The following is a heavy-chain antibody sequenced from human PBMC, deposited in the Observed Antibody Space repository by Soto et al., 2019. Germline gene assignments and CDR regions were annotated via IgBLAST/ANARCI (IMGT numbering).Heavy chain of an antibody. J-gene: IGHJ3*02. CDR3: ATSTATDAFDI. Sequence: QVQMVASGGGVVQPGKSLRLSCAASGFTFSDYGMHWVRQAPARGPEWVALVRDDGSKTYYADSVRGRFTISRDNSKNMFYLQMNSRRAEDTAIYYCATSTATDAFDIWGQGTMVTVSS. V-gene: IGHV3-33*01. CDR1: GFTFSDYG. CDR2: VRDDGSKT.